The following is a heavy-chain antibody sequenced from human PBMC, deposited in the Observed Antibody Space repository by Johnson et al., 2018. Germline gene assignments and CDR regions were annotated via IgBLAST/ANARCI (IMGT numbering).Heavy chain of an antibody. J-gene: IGHJ6*02. CDR1: GFTFDDYA. Sequence: VELGESGGGLVQPGRSLRLCCAASGFTFDDYAMHWVRQAPGKGLEWVSGXSWDSGSIGHADSXXGRFTISRDNAKYSLHLQMNSLRGEDTALYYCVKDRVRYYDSSGFMDVWGQGTTVTVS. D-gene: IGHD3-22*01. CDR2: XSWDSGSI. V-gene: IGHV3-9*01. CDR3: VKDRVRYYDSSGFMDV.